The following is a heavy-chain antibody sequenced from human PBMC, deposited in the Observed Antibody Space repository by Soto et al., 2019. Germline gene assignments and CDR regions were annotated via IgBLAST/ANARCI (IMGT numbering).Heavy chain of an antibody. CDR1: GFPFSNYG. CDR3: ARDSTRDGYPDV. V-gene: IGHV3-33*01. D-gene: IGHD5-12*01. CDR2: LWYDGRNK. J-gene: IGHJ4*02. Sequence: QVLLVQSGGGVVKPGRSLRLSCATSGFPFSNYGMHWVRQAPGKGLEWVAVLWYDGRNKYYVYSVKGRFTISRDNSEKTVYLQMNSLRAEDTAVYYCARDSTRDGYPDVWGQGTLVTVSS.